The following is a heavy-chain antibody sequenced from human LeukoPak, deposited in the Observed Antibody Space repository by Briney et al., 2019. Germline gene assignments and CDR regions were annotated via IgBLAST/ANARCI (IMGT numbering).Heavy chain of an antibody. D-gene: IGHD6-19*01. CDR1: DVSVSSDTYY. J-gene: IGHJ3*02. CDR2: IYYSGST. CDR3: ARAPGQWKAFDI. Sequence: SETLSLTCTVSDVSVSSDTYYWSWIRQLPGKGLEWIGYIYYSGSTYYNPSLKSRVAISVDTSKNQFSLKLNSVTAADTAVYYCARAPGQWKAFDIWGQGTVVTVSS. V-gene: IGHV4-31*03.